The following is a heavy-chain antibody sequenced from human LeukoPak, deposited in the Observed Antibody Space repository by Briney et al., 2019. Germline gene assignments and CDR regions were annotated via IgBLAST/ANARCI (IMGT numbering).Heavy chain of an antibody. CDR3: ASSSRAAHH. V-gene: IGHV4-34*01. CDR1: GGSFSGYY. CDR2: INHSGST. J-gene: IGHJ1*01. Sequence: PSETLSLTCAVYGGSFSGYYWSWIRQPPGKGLEWIGEINHSGSTNYNPSLKSRVTISIDTSKNQFSLKLSSVTAADTAVYYCASSSRAAHHWGQGTLVAVSS. D-gene: IGHD6-25*01.